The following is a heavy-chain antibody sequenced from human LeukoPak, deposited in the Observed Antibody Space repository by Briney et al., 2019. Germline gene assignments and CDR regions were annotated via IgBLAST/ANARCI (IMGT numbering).Heavy chain of an antibody. Sequence: GASVKVSCKASGYTFTSYGISWVRQAPGQGLEWMGWISAYNGNTNYAQKLQGRVTMTRDTSTSTVYMELSSLRSEDTAVYYCARDTEYQLLPDYWGQGTLVTVSS. D-gene: IGHD2-2*01. CDR3: ARDTEYQLLPDY. J-gene: IGHJ4*02. V-gene: IGHV1-18*01. CDR1: GYTFTSYG. CDR2: ISAYNGNT.